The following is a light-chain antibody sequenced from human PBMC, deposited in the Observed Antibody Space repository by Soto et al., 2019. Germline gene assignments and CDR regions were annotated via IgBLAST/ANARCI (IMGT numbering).Light chain of an antibody. CDR3: QQYNSSPGT. CDR1: QSISSW. J-gene: IGKJ1*01. CDR2: KAS. V-gene: IGKV1-5*03. Sequence: DIQMTQSPSTLSASVGDRVTITCRASQSISSWLAWYQQKPGKAPKLLIYKASSLESGVTSRFSGSGSGTEFTLTISSLQPDDFATYYCQQYNSSPGTFGQGTKVEIK.